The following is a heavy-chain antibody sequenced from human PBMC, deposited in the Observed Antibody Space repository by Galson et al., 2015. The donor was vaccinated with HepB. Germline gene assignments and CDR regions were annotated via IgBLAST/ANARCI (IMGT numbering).Heavy chain of an antibody. J-gene: IGHJ4*01. CDR3: AKVFPEKTDGWYRQALYYFDS. D-gene: IGHD6-19*01. CDR1: GFTFSYYA. V-gene: IGHV3-23*01. Sequence: SLRLSCAASGFTFSYYAMSWVRQAPGKGLEWVSAITPSGDNTYSADSMKGRFTISRDNSKNTLFLQMKSLRPDDTAIYFCAKVFPEKTDGWYRQALYYFDSWGHGTRVTVSS. CDR2: ITPSGDNT.